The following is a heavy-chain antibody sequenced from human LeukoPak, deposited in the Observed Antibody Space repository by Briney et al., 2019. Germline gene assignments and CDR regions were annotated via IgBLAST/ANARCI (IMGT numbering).Heavy chain of an antibody. CDR2: INWNGGST. CDR3: ASSDYYDSSGGLDV. CDR1: GFTFSDYY. Sequence: GGSLRLSCAASGFTFSDYYMSWIRQAPGKGLEWVSGINWNGGSTGYADSVKGRFTISRDNAKNSLYLQMNSLRAEDTALYYCASSDYYDSSGGLDVWGKGTTVTVSS. J-gene: IGHJ6*04. D-gene: IGHD3-22*01. V-gene: IGHV3-20*04.